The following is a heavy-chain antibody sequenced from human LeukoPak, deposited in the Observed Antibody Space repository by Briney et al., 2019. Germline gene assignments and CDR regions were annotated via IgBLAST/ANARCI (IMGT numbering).Heavy chain of an antibody. D-gene: IGHD3-9*01. CDR3: ARTGPSYYDILTGYYNVGYFDY. J-gene: IGHJ4*02. Sequence: GGSLRLSCAASGFTVSRNYMSWVRQAPGKGLEWVSVIYSGGSTYYADSVKGRFTISRDNSKNTLYLQMNSLRAEDTAVYYCARTGPSYYDILTGYYNVGYFDYWGQGTLVTVSS. CDR2: IYSGGST. V-gene: IGHV3-66*01. CDR1: GFTVSRNY.